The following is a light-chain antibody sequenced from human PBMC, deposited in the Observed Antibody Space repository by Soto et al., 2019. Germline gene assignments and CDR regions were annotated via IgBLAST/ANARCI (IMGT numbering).Light chain of an antibody. CDR3: QHYVTSLTT. V-gene: IGKV3-20*01. CDR1: QSVSSY. J-gene: IGKJ1*01. CDR2: GAS. Sequence: EIVLTQSPATLSFSPGERATLSCRASQSVSSYLAWYQQKPGQAPRLLIFGASIRVKGIPDRFIGSGSGTDFTLTISRLEPEDFAVYYCQHYVTSLTTFGQGTKVDIK.